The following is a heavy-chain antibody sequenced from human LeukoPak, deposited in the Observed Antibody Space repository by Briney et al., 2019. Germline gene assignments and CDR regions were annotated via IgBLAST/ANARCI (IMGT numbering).Heavy chain of an antibody. CDR1: GGSISSSSYY. CDR2: IYYSGST. CDR3: ARLTMVRGVIIRGAFDI. J-gene: IGHJ3*02. D-gene: IGHD3-10*01. V-gene: IGHV4-39*01. Sequence: SETLSLTCTVSGGSISSSSYYWGWIRQPPGKGLEWIGSIYYSGSTYYNPSLKSRVTISVDTSKNQFSLKLSSVTAADTAVYYCARLTMVRGVIIRGAFDIWGQGTMVTVSS.